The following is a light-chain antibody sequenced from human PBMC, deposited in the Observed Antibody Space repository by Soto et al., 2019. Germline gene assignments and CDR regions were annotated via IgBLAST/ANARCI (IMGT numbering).Light chain of an antibody. J-gene: IGKJ3*01. CDR2: GAS. Sequence: DIQMTQSPSSLSASVGDRVTITCRTSQNVRTYLNWYQQKPGESPNLLIYGASNLQSGVPSRFSGSGADADFTLTINDLQPEDFETYYCQQSYTAVFAFGPGTQVDIK. CDR1: QNVRTY. V-gene: IGKV1-39*01. CDR3: QQSYTAVFA.